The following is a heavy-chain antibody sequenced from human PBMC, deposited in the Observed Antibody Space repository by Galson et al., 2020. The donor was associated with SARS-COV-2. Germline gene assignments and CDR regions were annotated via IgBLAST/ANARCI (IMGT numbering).Heavy chain of an antibody. D-gene: IGHD3-9*01. CDR1: GFTLRNAW. CDR2: IKSKTVGGTT. Sequence: GGSLRLSCAASGFTLRNAWRNGVRQPPGKGRGWLGRIKSKTVGGTTDYAAPVKGRFTISRDDSKNTLYLQMNSLKTKDTAVYYCTTDRYYDILTGYLFDYWGQGTLVTVSS. J-gene: IGHJ4*02. CDR3: TTDRYYDILTGYLFDY. V-gene: IGHV3-15*07.